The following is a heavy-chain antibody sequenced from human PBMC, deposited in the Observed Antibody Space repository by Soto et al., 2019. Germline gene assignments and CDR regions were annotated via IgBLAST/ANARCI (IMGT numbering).Heavy chain of an antibody. D-gene: IGHD3-3*01. CDR1: GGTFSSYA. J-gene: IGHJ6*02. V-gene: IGHV1-69*13. CDR3: RGGYDFWSGPSYYYGMDV. CDR2: IIPIFGTA. Sequence: ASVKVSCKASGGTFSSYAISWVRQAPGQGLEWMGGIIPIFGTANYAQKFQGRVTITADESTSTAYMELSSLRSEDTAVYYCRGGYDFWSGPSYYYGMDVWGQGTTVTVS.